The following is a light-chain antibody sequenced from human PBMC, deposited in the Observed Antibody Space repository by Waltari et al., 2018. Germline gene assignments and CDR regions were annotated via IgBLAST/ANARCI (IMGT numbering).Light chain of an antibody. V-gene: IGLV2-8*01. Sequence: QSALTQPPSASGSPGQSVTISCTGTSSDVGGYNYVSWYQQHPGKAPKLMIYEVSKRPSGVPDRFAGAKSGNTASRTVAGLQADDEADYYCSSYAGSNNFDVFGTGTKVTVL. J-gene: IGLJ1*01. CDR3: SSYAGSNNFDV. CDR2: EVS. CDR1: SSDVGGYNY.